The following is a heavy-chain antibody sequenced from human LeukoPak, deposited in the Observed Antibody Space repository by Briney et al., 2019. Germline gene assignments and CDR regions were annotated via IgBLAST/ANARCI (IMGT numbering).Heavy chain of an antibody. J-gene: IGHJ4*02. CDR2: IWYDGSNK. Sequence: GGSLRLSCAASGFTFSSYGMHWVRQAPGKGLEWGAVIWYDGSNKYYADSVKGRFTISRDNSKNTLYLQMNSLRAEDTAVYYCAKDIEEVAGTFDYWGQGTLVTVSS. CDR3: AKDIEEVAGTFDY. D-gene: IGHD6-19*01. V-gene: IGHV3-33*06. CDR1: GFTFSSYG.